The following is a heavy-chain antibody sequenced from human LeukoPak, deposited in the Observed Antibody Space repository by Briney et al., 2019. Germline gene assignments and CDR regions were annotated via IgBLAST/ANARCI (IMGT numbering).Heavy chain of an antibody. V-gene: IGHV4-59*01. D-gene: IGHD3-22*01. Sequence: PSETLSLTCTVSGGSISSYYWSWLRQPPGKGLEWIGYIYYSGSTNYNPSLKRLVTISVDTSKNQFSLKLSSVTAADTAVYYCARGDSSSGYYAISDYWGQGTLVTVSS. CDR1: GGSISSYY. J-gene: IGHJ4*02. CDR2: IYYSGST. CDR3: ARGDSSSGYYAISDY.